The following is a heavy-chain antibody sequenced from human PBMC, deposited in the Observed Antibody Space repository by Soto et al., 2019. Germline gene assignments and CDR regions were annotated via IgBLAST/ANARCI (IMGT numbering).Heavy chain of an antibody. D-gene: IGHD3-9*01. CDR3: ARDPLYYRWTGYYRAGSSLDE. V-gene: IGHV1-2*02. Sequence: ASLKVSCKASGYTFTGYYMHWVRQAPGQGLEWMGWINPNSGGTNYAQKFQGRVTMTRDTSISTAYMELSRLRSDDTAVYYCARDPLYYRWTGYYRAGSSLDEWGQGCGVTVYS. CDR2: INPNSGGT. CDR1: GYTFTGYY. J-gene: IGHJ4*02.